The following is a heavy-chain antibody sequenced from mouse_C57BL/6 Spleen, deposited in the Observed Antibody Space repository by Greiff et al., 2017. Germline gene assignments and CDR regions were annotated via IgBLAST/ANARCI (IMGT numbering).Heavy chain of an antibody. Sequence: EVQLVESGPELVKPGASVKISCKASGYSFTDYNMNWVKQSNGKSLEWIGVINPNYGTTSYKQKFKGKATLTVDQSSSTAYMQLNSLTSEDSAVYYCASLLLRSEGYYFDYWGQGTTLTVSS. CDR3: ASLLLRSEGYYFDY. J-gene: IGHJ2*01. D-gene: IGHD1-1*01. CDR2: INPNYGTT. V-gene: IGHV1-39*01. CDR1: GYSFTDYN.